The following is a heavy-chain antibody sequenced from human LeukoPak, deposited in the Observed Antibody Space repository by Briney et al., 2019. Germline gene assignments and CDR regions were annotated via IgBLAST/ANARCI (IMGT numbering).Heavy chain of an antibody. J-gene: IGHJ4*02. Sequence: SETLSLTCTVSGGSISSSSYYWGWIRQPPGKGLEWIGSIYYSGSTYYNPSLKSRVTISVDTSKNQFSLKLSSVTAADTAVYYCARMGEGIAARPGSYFDYWGQGTLVTVSP. V-gene: IGHV4-39*01. CDR3: ARMGEGIAARPGSYFDY. CDR1: GGSISSSSYY. D-gene: IGHD6-6*01. CDR2: IYYSGST.